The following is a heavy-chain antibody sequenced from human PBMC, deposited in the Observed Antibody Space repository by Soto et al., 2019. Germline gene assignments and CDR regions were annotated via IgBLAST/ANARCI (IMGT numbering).Heavy chain of an antibody. CDR1: GWSFSGYY. CDR3: AGLARRHYYYYGMDV. CDR2: INPSGST. J-gene: IGHJ6*04. V-gene: IGHV4-34*01. Sequence: PSETLSLTCAVYGWSFSGYYWSWFRQPPGKGLEWIGEINPSGSTNYNPSLKSRVTISVDKSKNQFSLKLSSVTAAETAVYYCAGLARRHYYYYGMDVWGKAPTVPVSS. D-gene: IGHD6-6*01.